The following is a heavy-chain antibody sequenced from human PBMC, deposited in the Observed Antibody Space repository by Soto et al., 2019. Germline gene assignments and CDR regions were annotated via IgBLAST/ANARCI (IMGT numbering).Heavy chain of an antibody. CDR3: ARRHSGGFFRVFDS. Sequence: QVQLVQSGTEVKKPGSSVKVSCKASGGSLSTNPISWVRQAPGQGLEWMGGTGSGTGPGNHAQKFQGRLTVTADNSTSTVYTELTTLSSEDTAVYYCARRHSGGFFRVFDSWGQGTLVTVSS. D-gene: IGHD2-15*01. CDR2: TGSGTGPG. J-gene: IGHJ4*02. V-gene: IGHV1-69*06. CDR1: GGSLSTNP.